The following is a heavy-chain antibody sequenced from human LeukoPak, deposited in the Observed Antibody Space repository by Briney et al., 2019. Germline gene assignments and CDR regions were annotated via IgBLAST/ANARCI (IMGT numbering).Heavy chain of an antibody. J-gene: IGHJ6*03. Sequence: GGSLRLSCAASGFAFRSYAMSWVRQAPGKGLEWVSAISGSGVSTYYADSVKGRFTISRDNSKNTLYLQMNSLRAEDTAVYYCAKDPYASADYYYSYMDVGGKGTTVTVSS. V-gene: IGHV3-23*01. CDR1: GFAFRSYA. CDR2: ISGSGVST. CDR3: AKDPYASADYYYSYMDV.